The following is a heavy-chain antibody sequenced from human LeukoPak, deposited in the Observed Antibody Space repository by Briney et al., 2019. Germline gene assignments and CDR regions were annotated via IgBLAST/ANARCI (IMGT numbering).Heavy chain of an antibody. Sequence: GGSLRLSCAASGFTFSSYAMSWVRQAPGKGLEWVSATSGSGGSTYYADSVKGRFTISRDNSKNTLYLQMNSLKTEDTAVYYCTTDFGQGYWGQGTLVTVSS. D-gene: IGHD3-10*01. CDR3: TTDFGQGY. CDR2: TSGSGGST. CDR1: GFTFSSYA. J-gene: IGHJ4*02. V-gene: IGHV3-23*01.